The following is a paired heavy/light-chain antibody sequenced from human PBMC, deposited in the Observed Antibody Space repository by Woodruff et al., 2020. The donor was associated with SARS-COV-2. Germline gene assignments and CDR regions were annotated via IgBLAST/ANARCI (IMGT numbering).Light chain of an antibody. Sequence: QSALTQPASVSGSPGQSITISCTGTSSDVGGYNFVSWYQQHPGKAPKLMIYEVSNRPSGVSNRFSGSKSGNTASLTISGLQAEDEADYYCISYTSNTTPYVFGGGTRVTVL. CDR1: SSDVGGYNF. CDR3: ISYTSNTTPYV. J-gene: IGLJ1*01. V-gene: IGLV2-14*01. CDR2: EVS.
Heavy chain of an antibody. CDR3: ARADITISGGENWFDP. Sequence: QAQLAESGGGVVQSGRSLRLSCAASGFTFSRYALHWVRQAPGKGLEWMAVISFDGTKKYYADSVRGRFTISRDNSEKSVYLQMDSLRGDDTAVYYCARADITISGGENWFDPWGQGTLVTVSS. D-gene: IGHD3-3*01. V-gene: IGHV3-30-3*01. CDR1: GFTFSRYA. J-gene: IGHJ5*02. CDR2: ISFDGTKK.